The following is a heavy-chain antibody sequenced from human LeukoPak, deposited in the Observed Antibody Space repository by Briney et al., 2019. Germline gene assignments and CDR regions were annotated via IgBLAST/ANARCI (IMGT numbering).Heavy chain of an antibody. D-gene: IGHD4-23*01. J-gene: IGHJ2*01. V-gene: IGHV4-59*01. CDR1: GGSISGYY. Sequence: SETLSLTCTVSGGSISGYYYNWIRQPPGKGLEWTGYIYYSGSTNYNPSLKRRVTISLDTSKNQFSLKLSSVTTADTAVYYCARSVVTLYWYFDLWGRGTLVTVSS. CDR3: ARSVVTLYWYFDL. CDR2: IYYSGST.